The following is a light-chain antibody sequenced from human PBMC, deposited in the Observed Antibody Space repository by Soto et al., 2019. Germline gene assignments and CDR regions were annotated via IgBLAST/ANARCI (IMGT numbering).Light chain of an antibody. V-gene: IGLV1-36*01. Sequence: QSVLTQPPSVSEAPRQRVTISCSGSSSNIGNNAVNWYQQLPGKAPKLLIYYDDLLPSGVSDRFSGSKSGTSASLAISGLQSEDEADYYGAAWDDSLNGVVFGGGTQLTVL. CDR1: SSNIGNNA. CDR3: AAWDDSLNGVV. J-gene: IGLJ2*01. CDR2: YDD.